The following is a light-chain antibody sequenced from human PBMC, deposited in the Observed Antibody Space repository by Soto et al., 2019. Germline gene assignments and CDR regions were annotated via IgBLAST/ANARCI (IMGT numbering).Light chain of an antibody. CDR3: CAYSTSGTHV. J-gene: IGLJ1*01. CDR2: DVS. CDR1: SSDVGSYDY. Sequence: QSALTQPASVSGSPGQSITFSCTGTSSDVGSYDYVSWHQQHPGKAPKLIIYDVSNRPSGVPSRFSGSKSGNTASLIISGLQTEDEADYYCCAYSTSGTHVFGTGTKVTVL. V-gene: IGLV2-14*03.